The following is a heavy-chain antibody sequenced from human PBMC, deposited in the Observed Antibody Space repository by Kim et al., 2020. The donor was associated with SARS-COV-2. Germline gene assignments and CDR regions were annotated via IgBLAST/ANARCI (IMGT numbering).Heavy chain of an antibody. V-gene: IGHV4-39*01. CDR2: T. Sequence: TTTHPARKSRVTISVDTSKNQFSLKLSSVTAADTAVYYCARNGQWLVPTWGQGTLVTVSS. D-gene: IGHD6-19*01. J-gene: IGHJ4*02. CDR3: ARNGQWLVPT.